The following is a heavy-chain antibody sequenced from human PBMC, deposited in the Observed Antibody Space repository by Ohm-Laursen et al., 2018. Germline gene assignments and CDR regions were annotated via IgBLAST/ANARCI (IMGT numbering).Heavy chain of an antibody. D-gene: IGHD1-14*01. CDR3: ARGLDPYNLYGMDV. V-gene: IGHV3-23*01. CDR2: ISGSGADA. CDR1: GFTFSSYV. Sequence: SLRLSCTASGFTFSSYVMTWVRQAPGKGLEWVSAISGSGADAYYADSVKGRFTISRDKSKNTVYLQMSSLRAEDTAVYYCARGLDPYNLYGMDVWGQGTTVTVSS. J-gene: IGHJ6*02.